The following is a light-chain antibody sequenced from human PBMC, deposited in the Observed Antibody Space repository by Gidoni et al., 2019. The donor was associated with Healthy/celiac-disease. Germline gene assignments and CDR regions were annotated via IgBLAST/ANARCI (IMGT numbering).Light chain of an antibody. Sequence: AIQLTQSPSSLSASVGDRVTITCRASQGISSALAWCQQKPGKAPKLLIYDASSLESGVPSRFSGSGSGTDFTLTISSLQPEDFATYYCQQFNNYPRAFGGGTKVEIK. V-gene: IGKV1D-13*01. CDR3: QQFNNYPRA. CDR1: QGISSA. J-gene: IGKJ4*01. CDR2: DAS.